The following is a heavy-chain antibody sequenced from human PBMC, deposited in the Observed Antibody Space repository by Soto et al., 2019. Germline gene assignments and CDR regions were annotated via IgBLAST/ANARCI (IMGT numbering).Heavy chain of an antibody. V-gene: IGHV1-18*04. Sequence: ASVKVSCKASGYTFTSYGISWVRQAPGQGLEWMGWISAYNGNTNYAQKLQGRVTMTTDTSTNTAYMELRSLRSDDTAVYYCARDGTYYYDSSGPGFDYWGQGTLVTVSS. CDR2: ISAYNGNT. CDR3: ARDGTYYYDSSGPGFDY. D-gene: IGHD3-22*01. CDR1: GYTFTSYG. J-gene: IGHJ4*02.